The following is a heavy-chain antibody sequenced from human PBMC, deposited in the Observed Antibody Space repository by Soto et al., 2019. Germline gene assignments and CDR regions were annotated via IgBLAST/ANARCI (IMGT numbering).Heavy chain of an antibody. CDR3: ARGGGVGVAGSAAFDM. Sequence: QLHLVQSGAVVKKPGASVTVSCSASGYPVTAYYMHWVRQAPGRGLEWMGGINPATGAAKYTQTFQGRVTMTRDTSTSTFFIELSGLTSEDTAVFYWARGGGVGVAGSAAFDMWGQGTLVTVSS. CDR2: INPATGAA. J-gene: IGHJ3*02. CDR1: GYPVTAYY. V-gene: IGHV1-2*02. D-gene: IGHD3-3*01.